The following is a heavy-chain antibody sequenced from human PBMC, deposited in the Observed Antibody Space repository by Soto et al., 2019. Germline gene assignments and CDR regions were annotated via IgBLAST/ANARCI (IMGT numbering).Heavy chain of an antibody. V-gene: IGHV4-61*01. Sequence: QVQLQESGPGLVKPSETLSLTCTVSGGSVSSGSYYWGWILQPPGQGLEWIGYIYYSGGTNYNPSLKSRVTISVDTSKTPFSLKLSFVAVADTAVYYCAVALFDSGGYYYIFDFLGQGTLVTVSS. D-gene: IGHD3-22*01. CDR2: IYYSGGT. CDR1: GGSVSSGSYY. CDR3: AVALFDSGGYYYIFDF. J-gene: IGHJ4*02.